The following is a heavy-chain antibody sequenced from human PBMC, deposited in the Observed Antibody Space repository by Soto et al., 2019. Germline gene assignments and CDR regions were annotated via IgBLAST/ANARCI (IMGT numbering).Heavy chain of an antibody. D-gene: IGHD2-2*01. V-gene: IGHV4-31*03. CDR3: ARTDAVVVPAAPYYYYGMDV. CDR2: IYYSGST. CDR1: GGSISSGGYY. Sequence: SETLSLTCTVSGGSISSGGYYWSWIRQHPGKGLEWIEYIYYSGSTYYNPSLKSRVTISVDASKNQFSLKLSSVTAADTAVYYCARTDAVVVPAAPYYYYGMDVWGQGTTVTVSS. J-gene: IGHJ6*02.